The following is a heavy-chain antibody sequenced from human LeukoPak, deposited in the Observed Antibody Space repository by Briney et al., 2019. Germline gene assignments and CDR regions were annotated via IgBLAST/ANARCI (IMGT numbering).Heavy chain of an antibody. CDR3: ARKGLGGELGGFDS. J-gene: IGHJ4*02. CDR1: GFTFSSYS. D-gene: IGHD1-7*01. Sequence: GGSLRLSCAASGFTFSSYSMNWVRQAPGKGLEWVSSISSSSSYIYYADSVKGRFTISRDNAKNSLYLQMNSLRVEDTALYHCARKGLGGELGGFDSWGQGTLVTVSS. CDR2: ISSSSSYI. V-gene: IGHV3-21*04.